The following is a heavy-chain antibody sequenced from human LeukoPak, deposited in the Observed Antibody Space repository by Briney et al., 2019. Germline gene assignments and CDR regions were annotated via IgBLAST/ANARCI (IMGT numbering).Heavy chain of an antibody. J-gene: IGHJ6*02. CDR2: ILYNGNI. D-gene: IGHD4-17*01. CDR3: ARLDYGDYRAHGMDV. Sequence: SDTLSLTCAVSGYSISSSNWWGWIRQPPGKGLEWIGYILYNGNIYYNPSLKSRVTMSVDTSKNQFSLKLSSVTAVDMAVYYCARLDYGDYRAHGMDVWGQGTTVTVSS. CDR1: GYSISSSNW. V-gene: IGHV4-28*05.